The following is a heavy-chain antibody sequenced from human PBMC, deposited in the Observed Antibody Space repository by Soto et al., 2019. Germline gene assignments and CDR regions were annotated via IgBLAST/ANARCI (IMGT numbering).Heavy chain of an antibody. V-gene: IGHV3-33*01. CDR3: ARGPCGGDCYYDY. J-gene: IGHJ4*02. Sequence: TGGSLRLSCAASGFTFSSYGMHWVRQAPGKGLEWVAVIWYDGSNKYYADSVKGRFTLSRDNSKHTLYLQMNSLRAEDTAVYYCARGPCGGDCYYDYWGQETLLTVSA. D-gene: IGHD2-21*02. CDR2: IWYDGSNK. CDR1: GFTFSSYG.